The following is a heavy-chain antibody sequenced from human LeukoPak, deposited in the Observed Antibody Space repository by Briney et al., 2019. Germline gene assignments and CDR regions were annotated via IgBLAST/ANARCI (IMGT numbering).Heavy chain of an antibody. CDR3: ARRSGGFFNYFEY. CDR2: IYSGDSDA. D-gene: IGHD4-23*01. J-gene: IGHJ4*02. V-gene: IGHV5-51*01. CDR1: GYSFSSYW. Sequence: GESLKISCKGSGYSFSSYWIGWVRQMPGKGPEWMGIIYSGDSDARYSPSFQGQVTISADKSISTAYLQWSSLKAADIAMYYCARRSGGFFNYFEYWGQGTLVTVSS.